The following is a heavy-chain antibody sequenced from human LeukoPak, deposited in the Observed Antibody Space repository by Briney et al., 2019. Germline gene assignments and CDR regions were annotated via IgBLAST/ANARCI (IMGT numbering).Heavy chain of an antibody. CDR1: GGSFSGYY. J-gene: IGHJ5*02. Sequence: PSETLSLTCAVYGGSFSGYYWSWIRQPPGKGLEWIGEINHSGGTNSNPSLKSRVTISVDTSKNQFSLKLSSVTAADTAVYYCASRDYGEEEPATWGQGTLVTVSS. D-gene: IGHD4-17*01. CDR3: ASRDYGEEEPAT. V-gene: IGHV4-34*01. CDR2: INHSGGT.